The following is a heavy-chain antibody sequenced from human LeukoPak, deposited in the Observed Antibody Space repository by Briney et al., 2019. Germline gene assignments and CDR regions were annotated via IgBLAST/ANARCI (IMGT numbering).Heavy chain of an antibody. CDR1: GFTFSSYS. CDR2: ISSSSSYI. D-gene: IGHD3-10*01. CDR3: ARDSSMLRGPLVIYYFDF. J-gene: IGHJ4*02. V-gene: IGHV3-21*04. Sequence: PGGSLSLSCAASGFTFSSYSMNWVRQAPGKGLEWVSSISSSSSYIYYADSLKGRFTISRDNAKNSLYLQMNSLRAEDTAVYYCARDSSMLRGPLVIYYFDFWGQGTLVTVSS.